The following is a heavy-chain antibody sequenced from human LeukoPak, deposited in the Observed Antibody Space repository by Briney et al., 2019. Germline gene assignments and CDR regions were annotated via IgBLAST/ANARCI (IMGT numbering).Heavy chain of an antibody. CDR1: GGSFSGYY. V-gene: IGHV4-34*01. J-gene: IGHJ6*03. CDR2: INHSGST. CDR3: ARLPISSYYYYYMDV. Sequence: SETLSLTCAVYGGSFSGYYWSWIRQPPGKGLEWIGEINHSGSTNYNPSLKSRVTISVDTSKNQFSLKLSSVTAADTAVYYCARLPISSYYYYYMDVWGKGTTVTVSS.